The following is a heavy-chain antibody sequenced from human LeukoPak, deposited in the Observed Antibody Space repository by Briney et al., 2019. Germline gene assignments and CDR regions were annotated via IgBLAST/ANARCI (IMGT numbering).Heavy chain of an antibody. Sequence: SETLSLTCTVSNYSIKTGYFWGWLRQPPGKGLERIGTIYHRGSTYYNPSLRSRVTISVDTSKNQFFLRLSSVTAADTAVFYCARGSSSGYFDYWGQGTVVTVSS. CDR3: ARGSSSGYFDY. V-gene: IGHV4-38-2*02. CDR1: NYSIKTGYF. D-gene: IGHD6-13*01. CDR2: IYHRGST. J-gene: IGHJ4*02.